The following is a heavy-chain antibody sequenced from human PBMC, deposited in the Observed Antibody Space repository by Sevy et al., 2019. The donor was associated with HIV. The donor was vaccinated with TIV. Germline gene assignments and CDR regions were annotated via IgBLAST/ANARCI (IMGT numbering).Heavy chain of an antibody. CDR2: VSSDGTNT. J-gene: IGHJ4*02. V-gene: IGHV3-30*18. Sequence: GGSLRFSCGASGFDFREYAMHWVRQAPGKGLEWVAAVSSDGTNTYYVDSVKGRFTISRDSSQNTLFLHMNSLRVEDTAVYYCAKVGMQLWSHFDFWGQGTLVTVSS. CDR3: AKVGMQLWSHFDF. D-gene: IGHD5-18*01. CDR1: GFDFREYA.